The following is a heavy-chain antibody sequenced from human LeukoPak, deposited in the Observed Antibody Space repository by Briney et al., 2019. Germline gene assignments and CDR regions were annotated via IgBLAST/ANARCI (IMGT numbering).Heavy chain of an antibody. CDR2: ISYDGSNK. J-gene: IGHJ4*02. V-gene: IGHV3-30*04. D-gene: IGHD6-19*01. CDR3: ARGGGQWLVRDYYFDY. Sequence: GGSLRLSCAASGFTFDDYAMHWVRQAPGKGLEWVAVISYDGSNKYYADSVKGRFTISRDNSKNTLYLQMNSLRAEDTAVYYCARGGGQWLVRDYYFDYWGQGTLVTVSS. CDR1: GFTFDDYA.